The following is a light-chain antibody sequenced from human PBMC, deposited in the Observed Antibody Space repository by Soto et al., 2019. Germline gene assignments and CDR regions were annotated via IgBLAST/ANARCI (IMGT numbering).Light chain of an antibody. CDR1: SSDVGRYNY. Sequence: QSALTQPASVSGSPGQSITISCTGTSSDVGRYNYVSWYQQHPGKAPKLTIYDVSNRPSGVSSRFSGSKSGNTASLTISGLQAEDEADYYCSSSTSSSTYVFGTGTQLTVL. V-gene: IGLV2-14*01. CDR2: DVS. CDR3: SSSTSSSTYV. J-gene: IGLJ1*01.